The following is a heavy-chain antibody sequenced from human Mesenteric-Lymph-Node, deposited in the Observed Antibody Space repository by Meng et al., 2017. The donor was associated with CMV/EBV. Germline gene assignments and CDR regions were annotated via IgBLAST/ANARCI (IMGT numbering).Heavy chain of an antibody. V-gene: IGHV6-1*01. D-gene: IGHD2-21*01. J-gene: IGHJ4*02. Sequence: AISGDTVSNKSAAWNWIRQSPSRGLEWLGKTYYRSKWYSKYAESAKRRITIKPATSKNQFSLQLNSVIPEDTAVYYCARSAGDLDYWGQGTLVTVSS. CDR1: GDTVSNKSAA. CDR2: TYYRSKWYS. CDR3: ARSAGDLDY.